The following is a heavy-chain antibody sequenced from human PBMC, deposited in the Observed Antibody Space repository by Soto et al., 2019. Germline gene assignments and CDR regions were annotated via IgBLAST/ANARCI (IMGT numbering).Heavy chain of an antibody. CDR2: IIPIFGTA. V-gene: IGHV1-69*13. CDR1: GGTFSSYA. J-gene: IGHJ4*02. CDR3: ARVRRRSCSGGSCYNLDY. D-gene: IGHD2-15*01. Sequence: SVKVSCKASGGTFSSYAISWVRQAPGQGLEWMGGIIPIFGTANYAQKFQGRVTITADEPTSTAYMELSSLRSEDTAVYYCARVRRRSCSGGSCYNLDYWGQGTLVTVSS.